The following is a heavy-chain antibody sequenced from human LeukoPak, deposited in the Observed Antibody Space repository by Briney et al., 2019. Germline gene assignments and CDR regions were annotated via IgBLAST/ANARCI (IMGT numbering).Heavy chain of an antibody. CDR3: AKDRGVVTYGMDV. V-gene: IGHV3-9*01. Sequence: PGGSLRLSCAASGFTFDDYAMHWVRQAPGKGLEWVSGISWNSGSIGYADSVKGRFTISRDNAKNSLYLQMNSLRAEDTALYYCAKDRGVVTYGMDVWGQGTTVTVSS. J-gene: IGHJ6*02. CDR2: ISWNSGSI. CDR1: GFTFDDYA. D-gene: IGHD2-21*02.